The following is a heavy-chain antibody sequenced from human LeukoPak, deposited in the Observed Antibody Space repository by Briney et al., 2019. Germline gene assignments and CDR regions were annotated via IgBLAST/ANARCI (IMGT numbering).Heavy chain of an antibody. V-gene: IGHV3-53*01. Sequence: GGSLRLSCAAPGFTVSSNYMSWVRQAPGKGLEWVSVIYSGGSTYYADSVKGRFTISRDNSKNTLYLQMNSLRAEDTAVYYCASWVVRGFRSYYYYGMDVWGQGTTVTVSS. J-gene: IGHJ6*02. CDR2: IYSGGST. CDR3: ASWVVRGFRSYYYYGMDV. CDR1: GFTVSSNY. D-gene: IGHD3-10*01.